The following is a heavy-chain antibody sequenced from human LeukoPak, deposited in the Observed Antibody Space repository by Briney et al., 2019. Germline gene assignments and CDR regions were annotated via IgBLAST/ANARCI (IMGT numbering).Heavy chain of an antibody. CDR2: INPSGGST. CDR3: ARDVAAAGKNYYYYGMDV. CDR1: GYTFTSYY. Sequence: ASVKVSCKASGYTFTSYYVHWVRQAPGQGLEWMGIINPSGGSTSYAQKFQGRVTMTRDTSTSTVYMELSSLRSEDTAVYYCARDVAAAGKNYYYYGMDVWGQGTTVTVSS. D-gene: IGHD6-13*01. V-gene: IGHV1-46*01. J-gene: IGHJ6*02.